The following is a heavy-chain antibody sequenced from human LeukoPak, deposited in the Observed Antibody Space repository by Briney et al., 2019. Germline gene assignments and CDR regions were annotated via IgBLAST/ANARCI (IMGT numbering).Heavy chain of an antibody. CDR2: IYSDGST. J-gene: IGHJ4*02. V-gene: IGHV3-53*01. Sequence: GGSLRLSCAAAGFSVSTSHINWVRQAPGKGLEWVSVIYSDGSTKYADSVRGRFTISRDNSRNTVYLQMNSLRADDTAVYYCAKNPDHDIMTGTSFDLWGQGTLVTVSS. D-gene: IGHD3-9*01. CDR1: GFSVSTSH. CDR3: AKNPDHDIMTGTSFDL.